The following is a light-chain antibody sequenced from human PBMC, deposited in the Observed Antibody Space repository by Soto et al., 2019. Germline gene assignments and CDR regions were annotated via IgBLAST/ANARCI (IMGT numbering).Light chain of an antibody. CDR1: ESISTW. V-gene: IGKV1-5*01. CDR2: DAY. J-gene: IGKJ1*01. Sequence: IQMTQSPSALSASVGDRVTLTCRASESISTWLAWYQQKPGKAPKLLIYDAYNLRSGVPSRFSGSGSGTEFTLTISSLQHDDFATYYCQQYNSYWTFGQGTKVDIK. CDR3: QQYNSYWT.